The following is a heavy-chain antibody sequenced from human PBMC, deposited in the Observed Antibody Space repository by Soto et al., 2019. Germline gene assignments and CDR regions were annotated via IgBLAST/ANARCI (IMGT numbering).Heavy chain of an antibody. Sequence: PGGSLGLSCAASGFTFSTYGMSWVRQAPGKGLEWVSSINDSGDTYYGDSVKGRFTISRDNSKNTLYLQMNSLSAEDTAVYYCAKRVAYSSSSAYFAYWAQGTRVNVAS. J-gene: IGHJ4*02. CDR1: GFTFSTYG. CDR3: AKRVAYSSSSAYFAY. CDR2: INDSGDT. V-gene: IGHV3-23*01. D-gene: IGHD6-6*01.